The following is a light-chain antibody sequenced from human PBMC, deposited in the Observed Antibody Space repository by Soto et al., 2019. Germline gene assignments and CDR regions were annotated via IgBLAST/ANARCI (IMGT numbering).Light chain of an antibody. Sequence: DIQMTQSPSSLSASVGDRVTITCRASQGISNYLAWYQQKPGKVPKLLIYAASTLQSGVPSRISGSGSGTDFTLTISSLQPEDIATYFCQKYNSAPWTFGQGTEVEIK. J-gene: IGKJ1*01. CDR3: QKYNSAPWT. CDR1: QGISNY. V-gene: IGKV1-27*01. CDR2: AAS.